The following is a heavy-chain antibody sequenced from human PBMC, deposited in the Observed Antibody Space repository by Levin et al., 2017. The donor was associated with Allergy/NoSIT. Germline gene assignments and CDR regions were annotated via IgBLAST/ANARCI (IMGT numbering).Heavy chain of an antibody. CDR2: IAWDDDK. Sequence: SGPTLVKPTQTLTLTCTFSGFSLTTSGMCVSWIRPPPGNALEWLARIAWDDDKYYSTSLKTRLTISRDTSKNQVVLTITSMDPVDTATYYCARATNHYYGRGFDYWGQGTPVTVSS. V-gene: IGHV2-70*11. J-gene: IGHJ4*02. D-gene: IGHD3-10*01. CDR1: GFSLTTSGMC. CDR3: ARATNHYYGRGFDY.